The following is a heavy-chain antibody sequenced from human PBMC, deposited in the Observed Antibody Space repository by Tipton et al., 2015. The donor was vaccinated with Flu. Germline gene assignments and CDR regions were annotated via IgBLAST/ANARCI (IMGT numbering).Heavy chain of an antibody. CDR1: GGSINRSHYY. V-gene: IGHV4-39*07. CDR3: ARDGGVGSGWSYSGGNYYYGMDV. J-gene: IGHJ6*02. D-gene: IGHD6-19*01. Sequence: LRLSCTVPGGSINRSHYYWGWIRQPPGKGLEWIGSIYHSGSTFYHPSLKSRVTISVDTSKNQFSLKLSSVTAADTAVYYCARDGGVGSGWSYSGGNYYYGMDVWGQGTTVIVSS. CDR2: IYHSGST.